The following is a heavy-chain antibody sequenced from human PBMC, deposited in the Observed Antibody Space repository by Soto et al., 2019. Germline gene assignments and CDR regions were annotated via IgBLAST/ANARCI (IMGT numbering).Heavy chain of an antibody. J-gene: IGHJ6*02. CDR1: GGSISSGGYY. CDR2: IYYSGST. Sequence: PSETLSLTCTVSGGSISSGGYYWSWIRQHPGKGLEWIGYIYYSGSTYYNPSLKSRVTISVDTSKNQFSLKLSSVTAADTAVYYCARGARYSGYDQNYYGMDVWGQGTTVTVSS. D-gene: IGHD5-12*01. CDR3: ARGARYSGYDQNYYGMDV. V-gene: IGHV4-31*03.